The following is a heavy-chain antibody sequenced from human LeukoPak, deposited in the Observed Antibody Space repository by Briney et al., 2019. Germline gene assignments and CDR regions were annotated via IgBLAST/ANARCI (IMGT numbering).Heavy chain of an antibody. J-gene: IGHJ4*02. CDR3: ARVVLDHF. D-gene: IGHD6-6*01. V-gene: IGHV3-21*06. Sequence: GGSLRLSCAASGFDFSKYTMSWVRQAPGKGLEWVSSISSGSRRIHYADSMRGRFTISRDNAKGSVYLQMHNLRVEDTATYFCARVVLDHFWGRGTLVTVSS. CDR1: GFDFSKYT. CDR2: ISSGSRRI.